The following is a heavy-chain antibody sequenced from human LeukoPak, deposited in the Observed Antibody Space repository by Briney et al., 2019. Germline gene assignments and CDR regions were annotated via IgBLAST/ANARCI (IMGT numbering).Heavy chain of an antibody. CDR2: IYYSGST. V-gene: IGHV4-39*01. D-gene: IGHD3-22*01. CDR3: ASTYDSSVSYFDY. Sequence: SETLSLTCTVSGGSISSNTYYWGWIRQPPGKGLEWIGSIYYSGSTYYNPSLKSRVTISVDTAKNQLSLNLSSVTAADTAVYYCASTYDSSVSYFDYWGQGTLVTVSA. J-gene: IGHJ4*02. CDR1: GGSISSNTYY.